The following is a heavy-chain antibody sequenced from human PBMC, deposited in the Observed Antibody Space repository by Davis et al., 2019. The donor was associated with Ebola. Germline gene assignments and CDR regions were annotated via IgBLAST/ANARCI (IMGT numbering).Heavy chain of an antibody. D-gene: IGHD4-17*01. J-gene: IGHJ6*04. CDR1: GYTLSELS. V-gene: IGHV1-24*01. CDR3: TRSATVTYRHFYYNAMDV. CDR2: FDPEDGET. Sequence: ASVKVSCKVSGYTLSELSMHWVRQAPGKGLEWMGGFDPEDGETVYAQKFQGRVTMTEDATTDTAHMELSSLRSEDTAVYYCTRSATVTYRHFYYNAMDVWGKGTTVTVSS.